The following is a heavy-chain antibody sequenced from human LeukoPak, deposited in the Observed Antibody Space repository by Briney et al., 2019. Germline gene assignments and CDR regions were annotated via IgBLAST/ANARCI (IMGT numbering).Heavy chain of an antibody. D-gene: IGHD3-10*01. CDR3: ASFGAGYGSGSYYYYGMDV. Sequence: ASVKVSCKASGYTFTSYAMHWVRQVPGQRLEWMGWISAYNGNTNYAQKLQGRVTMTTDTSTSTAYMELRSLRSDDTAVYYCASFGAGYGSGSYYYYGMDVWGQGTTVTVSS. CDR1: GYTFTSYA. V-gene: IGHV1-18*01. CDR2: ISAYNGNT. J-gene: IGHJ6*02.